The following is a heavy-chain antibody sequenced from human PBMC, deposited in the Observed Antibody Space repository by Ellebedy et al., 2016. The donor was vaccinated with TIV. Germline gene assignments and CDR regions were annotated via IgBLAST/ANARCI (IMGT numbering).Heavy chain of an antibody. D-gene: IGHD4/OR15-4a*01. CDR3: ARDSGANFLGLSFGL. J-gene: IGHJ2*01. CDR2: INPNSGGT. Sequence: AASVKVSCKASGYTFTDYYVHWVRQAPGQGLEWMGWINPNSGGTIYAQKFQGRVTMTRDTSISTAYMELSSLRSDDTAVYYCARDSGANFLGLSFGLWGRGTLVTVSS. CDR1: GYTFTDYY. V-gene: IGHV1-2*02.